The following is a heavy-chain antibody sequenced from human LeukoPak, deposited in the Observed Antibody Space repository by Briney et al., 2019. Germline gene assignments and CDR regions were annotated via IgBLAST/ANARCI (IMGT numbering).Heavy chain of an antibody. CDR2: IDSDGSIT. CDR1: GFTFSSYW. CDR3: ASPDEYNDY. D-gene: IGHD5-24*01. J-gene: IGHJ4*02. Sequence: GGSLRLSCAASGFTFSSYWMHWVRQAPGKGLVWVSRIDSDGSITSYADSVKGRFTISRDNAKSTLYLQMNSLRAKDTAVYYCASPDEYNDYWGQGTLVTVSS. V-gene: IGHV3-74*01.